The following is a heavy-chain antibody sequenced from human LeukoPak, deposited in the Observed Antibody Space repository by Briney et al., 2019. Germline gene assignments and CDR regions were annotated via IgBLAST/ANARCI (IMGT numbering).Heavy chain of an antibody. J-gene: IGHJ4*02. CDR3: ARGKDSVPAAIDY. CDR1: GDSISSASHY. Sequence: PSETLSLTCTISGDSISSASHYWRWIRQPAGKGLEWIERIYTSGSTNYNPSLKRRITISVDTAKNQLSLKLSSVTAADTAVYYCARGKDSVPAAIDYWGQGTLVTVSS. D-gene: IGHD2-2*01. CDR2: IYTSGST. V-gene: IGHV4-61*02.